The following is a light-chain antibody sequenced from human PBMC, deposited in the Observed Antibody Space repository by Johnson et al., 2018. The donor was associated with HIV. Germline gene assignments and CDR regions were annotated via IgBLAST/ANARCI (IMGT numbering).Light chain of an antibody. J-gene: IGLJ1*01. CDR2: DNN. Sequence: QPVLTQPPSASGTPVQRVTISCSGSSSNIGSNTVNWYQQLPGTAPKLLIYDNNKRPSGIPDRFSGSKSGTSATLGITGLQTGDEADYYCGTWDSSLSAVFGTGTKVTVL. CDR1: SSNIGSNT. CDR3: GTWDSSLSAV. V-gene: IGLV1-51*01.